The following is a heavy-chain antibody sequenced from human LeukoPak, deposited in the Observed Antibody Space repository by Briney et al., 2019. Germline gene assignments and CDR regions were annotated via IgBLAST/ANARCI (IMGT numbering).Heavy chain of an antibody. J-gene: IGHJ4*02. V-gene: IGHV3-23*01. CDR2: ISGSGGST. D-gene: IGHD2-2*01. CDR3: AKDRWAVVVPAAMGGGFDY. CDR1: GFTFSSYA. Sequence: GGSLRLSCAASGFTFSSYAMSWVRQAPGKGLEWVSAISGSGGSTYHADSVKGRFTNSRDNSKNTLYLQMNSLRAEDTAVYYCAKDRWAVVVPAAMGGGFDYWGQGTLVTVFS.